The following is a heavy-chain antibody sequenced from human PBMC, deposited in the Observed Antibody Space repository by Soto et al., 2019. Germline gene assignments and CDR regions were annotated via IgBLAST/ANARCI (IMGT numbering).Heavy chain of an antibody. CDR2: INAGNGTT. CDR1: GYTFTSYA. J-gene: IGHJ4*02. V-gene: IGHV1-3*01. CDR3: ARDLGGWPDF. Sequence: QVQLVQSGAEVKKPGASVKVSCKASGYTFTSYAMHWVRQAPGQRLEWMGWINAGNGTTKYSQKFQDRVTITRDTSASTAYMELSSLRSEDTAVYYCARDLGGWPDFWGQGTLVTVSS. D-gene: IGHD2-15*01.